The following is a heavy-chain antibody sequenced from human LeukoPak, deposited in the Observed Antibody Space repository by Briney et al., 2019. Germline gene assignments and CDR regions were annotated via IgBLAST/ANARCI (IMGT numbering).Heavy chain of an antibody. J-gene: IGHJ6*02. CDR2: INHCEHT. Sequence: PSDTLSLTCAVYGGSYSVYYWSGIRQPPGKALEEIGEINHCEHTHYNPSLKTRVTISVHTSKHQFSLKLSSVTAADTAVYYCARGRRGYSYGRDRDPHYYYYGMDVWGQGTTVTVSS. CDR3: ARGRRGYSYGRDRDPHYYYYGMDV. CDR1: GGSYSVYY. D-gene: IGHD5-18*01. V-gene: IGHV4-34*01.